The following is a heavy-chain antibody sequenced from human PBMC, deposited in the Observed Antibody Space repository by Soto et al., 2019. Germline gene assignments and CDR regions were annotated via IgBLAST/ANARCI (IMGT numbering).Heavy chain of an antibody. V-gene: IGHV4-34*01. J-gene: IGHJ6*02. Sequence: PLETLCLTWAVYGGSFSGYYWSWIRQPPGKGLEWIGEINHSGSTNYNPSLKSRVTISVDTSKNQFSLKLSSVTAADTAVYYCARGWVFLGVYYGMDVWGQGTTVTVSS. CDR3: ARGWVFLGVYYGMDV. CDR1: GGSFSGYY. D-gene: IGHD3-3*01. CDR2: INHSGST.